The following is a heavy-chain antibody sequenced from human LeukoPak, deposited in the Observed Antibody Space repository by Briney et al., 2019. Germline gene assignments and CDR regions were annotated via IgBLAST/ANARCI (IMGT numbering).Heavy chain of an antibody. CDR3: ASGYYSGWYIPYY. V-gene: IGHV3-7*01. CDR1: GFTFSTSW. J-gene: IGHJ4*02. CDR2: IKEDGSER. D-gene: IGHD6-19*01. Sequence: GGSLRLSCAASGFTFSTSWMIWVRQAPGKGLEWVANIKEDGSERYYVDSVKGRFTISRDNAKNSLYLQMNSLRAEDTAVYYCASGYYSGWYIPYYWGQGTLVTVSS.